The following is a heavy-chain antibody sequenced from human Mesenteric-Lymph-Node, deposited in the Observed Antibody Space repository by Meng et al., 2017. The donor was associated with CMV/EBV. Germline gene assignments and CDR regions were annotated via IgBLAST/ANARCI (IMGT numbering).Heavy chain of an antibody. CDR3: AKATGITIFGRVDAFDI. Sequence: GGSLRLSCAASGFTVSSNYMSWVRQAPGKGLEWVSVIYSGGSTYYADSVKGRFTISRDNSKNTLYLQMNSLRAEDTAVYYCAKATGITIFGRVDAFDIWGQGTMVTVSS. V-gene: IGHV3-66*02. CDR2: IYSGGST. D-gene: IGHD3-3*01. CDR1: GFTVSSNY. J-gene: IGHJ3*02.